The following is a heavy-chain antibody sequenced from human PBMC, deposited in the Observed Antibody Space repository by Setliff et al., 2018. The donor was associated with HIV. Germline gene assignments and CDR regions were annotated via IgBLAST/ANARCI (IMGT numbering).Heavy chain of an antibody. CDR1: NGSISSSSYF. D-gene: IGHD1-26*01. Sequence: TSETLSLTCTVSNGSISSSSYFWGWIRQPPGKGLEWIGNIFYSGSTYYNPSLKSRVLISVDTSKNQFSLKLSSMTAADTAVYYCARAGDGSPFYYYYYMDVWGKGTTVTVSS. J-gene: IGHJ6*03. V-gene: IGHV4-39*07. CDR2: IFYSGST. CDR3: ARAGDGSPFYYYYYMDV.